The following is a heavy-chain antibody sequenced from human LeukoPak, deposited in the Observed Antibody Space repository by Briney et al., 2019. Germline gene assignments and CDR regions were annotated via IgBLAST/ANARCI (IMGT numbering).Heavy chain of an antibody. Sequence: GGSLRLSCAASGFTFNAFGMNWVRQAPGKGLEWVSYIGTTSGAIYYADSVKGRFTISRDNSKNTLYLQMNNLRAEDTAVYYCAKDQGYSYGAYYYYGMDVWGQGTTVTVSS. V-gene: IGHV3-48*01. CDR1: GFTFNAFG. CDR2: IGTTSGAI. CDR3: AKDQGYSYGAYYYYGMDV. D-gene: IGHD5-18*01. J-gene: IGHJ6*02.